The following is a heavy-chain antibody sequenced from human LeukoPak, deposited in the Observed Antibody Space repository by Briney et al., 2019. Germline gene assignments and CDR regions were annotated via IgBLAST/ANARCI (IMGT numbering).Heavy chain of an antibody. CDR1: GGSFSGYY. V-gene: IGHV4-34*01. J-gene: IGHJ4*02. Sequence: SESLSLTCTVSGGSFSGYYWSWIRQPPGKGLEWIGEINHSGSTNYNPSLKSRVTISVDTSKNQFSLKLSSVTAADTAVYYCARCAYDSSGYYSLTSYFDYWGQGTLVTVSS. D-gene: IGHD3-22*01. CDR3: ARCAYDSSGYYSLTSYFDY. CDR2: INHSGST.